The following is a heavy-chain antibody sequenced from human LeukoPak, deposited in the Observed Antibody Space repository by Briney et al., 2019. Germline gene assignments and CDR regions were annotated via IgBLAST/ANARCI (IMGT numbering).Heavy chain of an antibody. CDR3: AKAFFPYYYDSSGYYSGVYFQH. CDR1: GFTFSSYA. V-gene: IGHV3-23*01. Sequence: GGSLRLSCAASGFTFSSYAMSWVRQAPGMGLEWVSSIGSSGDITYYADSVKGRFTISRDNSKNTLYLQMNSLRAEDTAVYYCAKAFFPYYYDSSGYYSGVYFQHWGQGTLVTVSS. D-gene: IGHD3-22*01. J-gene: IGHJ1*01. CDR2: IGSSGDIT.